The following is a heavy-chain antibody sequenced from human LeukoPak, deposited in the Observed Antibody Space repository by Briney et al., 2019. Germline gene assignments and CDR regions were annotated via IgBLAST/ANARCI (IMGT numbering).Heavy chain of an antibody. V-gene: IGHV3-21*01. CDR1: GFTFSSYS. Sequence: PGGSLRLSCAASGFTFSSYSMNWVRQAPGKGLEWVSSISSSSSYIYYADSVKGRFTISRDNAKNSLYLQMDSLRAEDRAVYYCARDRVGANTWGYFDYWGQGTPVTVSS. CDR3: ARDRVGANTWGYFDY. J-gene: IGHJ4*02. CDR2: ISSSSSYI. D-gene: IGHD1-26*01.